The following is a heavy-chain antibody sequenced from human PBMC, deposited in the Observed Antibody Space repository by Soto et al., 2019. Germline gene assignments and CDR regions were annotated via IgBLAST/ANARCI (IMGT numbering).Heavy chain of an antibody. D-gene: IGHD3-9*01. CDR2: IIPIFGTA. V-gene: IGHV1-69*06. CDR1: GGTFSSYA. CDR3: AREPQDILTGFDY. Sequence: SVKVSCKASGGTFSSYAISWVRQAPGQGLEWMGGIIPIFGTANYAQKFQGRVTITADKSTSTAYMELSSLRSEDTAVYYCAREPQDILTGFDYWGQGTLVTVSS. J-gene: IGHJ4*02.